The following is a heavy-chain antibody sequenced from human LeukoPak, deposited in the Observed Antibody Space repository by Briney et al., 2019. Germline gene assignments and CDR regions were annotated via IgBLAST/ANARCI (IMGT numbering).Heavy chain of an antibody. CDR2: IYHSGST. D-gene: IGHD4-23*01. CDR1: GDSISSDYY. J-gene: IGHJ4*02. CDR3: ARVDYGGTFDY. V-gene: IGHV4-30-2*01. Sequence: PSETLSLTCTVSGDSISSDYYWSWIRQPPGKGLEWIGYIYHSGSTYYNPSLKSRVTISVDRSKNQFSLKLSSVTAADTAVYYCARVDYGGTFDYWGQGTLVTVSS.